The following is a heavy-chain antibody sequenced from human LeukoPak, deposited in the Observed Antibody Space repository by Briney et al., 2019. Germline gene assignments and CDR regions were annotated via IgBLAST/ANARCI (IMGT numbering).Heavy chain of an antibody. Sequence: GGSLRLSCAASGFTFRSYSMHWVRQAPGKGLEYVSAISTDGDNTYYANSVKDRFTISRDNSKNTLFLQMGSLTADDMAIYYCARVGDDDAFDIWGQGTMVIVSS. J-gene: IGHJ3*02. CDR3: ARVGDDDAFDI. D-gene: IGHD1-1*01. CDR2: ISTDGDNT. V-gene: IGHV3-64*01. CDR1: GFTFRSYS.